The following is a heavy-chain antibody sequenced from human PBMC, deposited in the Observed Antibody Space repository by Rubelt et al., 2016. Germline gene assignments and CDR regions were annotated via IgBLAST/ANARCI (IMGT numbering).Heavy chain of an antibody. CDR3: TSFRTYFDL. J-gene: IGHJ2*01. CDR2: IYGVSTT. V-gene: IGHV3-66*01. D-gene: IGHD2-8*01. CDR1: GFSVSSKY. Sequence: EVELVESGGDLVQPGGSLRPSCAASGFSVSSKYMNWVRQAPGKGLEWVSIIYGVSTTNYADSVKGRFTISIDDSKNTESLQMNNMSPEDTGVYYCTSFRTYFDLWGRGTLVTVPS.